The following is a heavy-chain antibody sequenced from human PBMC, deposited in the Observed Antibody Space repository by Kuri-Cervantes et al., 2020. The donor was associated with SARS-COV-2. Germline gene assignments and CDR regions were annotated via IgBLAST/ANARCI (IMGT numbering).Heavy chain of an antibody. CDR1: GGSFSGYY. Sequence: SQTLSLTCAVYGGSFSGYYWSWIRQPPGKGLEWIGEINHSGSTNYNPSLKSRVTISVDTSKNQFSLKLSSVTAADTAVYYCARDRGVRGVIIYYYYGMDVWGQGTTVTVSS. CDR3: ARDRGVRGVIIYYYYGMDV. CDR2: INHSGST. V-gene: IGHV4-34*01. J-gene: IGHJ6*02. D-gene: IGHD3-10*01.